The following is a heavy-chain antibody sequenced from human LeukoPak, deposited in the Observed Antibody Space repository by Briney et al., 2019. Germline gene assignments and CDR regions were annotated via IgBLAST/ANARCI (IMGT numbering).Heavy chain of an antibody. D-gene: IGHD4-17*01. CDR3: ASNGDYLDLFDY. J-gene: IGHJ4*02. CDR1: GGTFSSYA. CDR2: IIPIFGTA. V-gene: IGHV1-69*13. Sequence: SVKVSCKASGGTFSSYAISWVRQAPGQGREWMGGIIPIFGTANYAQKFQGRVTITADESTSTAYMELSSLRSEDTAVYYCASNGDYLDLFDYWGQGTLVTVSS.